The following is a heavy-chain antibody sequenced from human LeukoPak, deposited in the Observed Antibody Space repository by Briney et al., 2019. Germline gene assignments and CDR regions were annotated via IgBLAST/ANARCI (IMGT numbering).Heavy chain of an antibody. D-gene: IGHD5-24*01. V-gene: IGHV3-23*01. CDR2: ITGSGAST. J-gene: IGHJ4*02. CDR1: GFTFSSYG. CDR3: AKRDAYCFDY. Sequence: GGSLRLSCAASGFTFSSYGMSWVRQAPGKGLEWVSAITGSGASTCYADSVKGRFTISRDNSKNTLYLQMDSLRAEDTAVYYCAKRDAYCFDYWGQGTLVTISS.